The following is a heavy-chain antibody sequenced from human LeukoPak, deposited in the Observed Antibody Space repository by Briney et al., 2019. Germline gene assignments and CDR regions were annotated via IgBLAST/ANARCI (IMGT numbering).Heavy chain of an antibody. CDR1: GGSFSDYY. D-gene: IGHD2-2*01. CDR3: ARVPIVVVPAAMYVYGMDV. CDR2: INHSGST. Sequence: PSETLSLTCAVYGGSFSDYYWTWIRQPPRKGLEWIGEINHSGSTNYKPSLKSRVTISVDTSKNQFSLKLSSVTAADTAVYYCARVPIVVVPAAMYVYGMDVWGKGTTVTVSS. J-gene: IGHJ6*04. V-gene: IGHV4-34*01.